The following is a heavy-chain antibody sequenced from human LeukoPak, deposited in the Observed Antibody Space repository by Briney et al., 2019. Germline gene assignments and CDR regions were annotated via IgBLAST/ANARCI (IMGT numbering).Heavy chain of an antibody. D-gene: IGHD3-10*01. J-gene: IGHJ3*02. CDR1: GFTFSSYA. Sequence: PGGSLRLSCAASGFTFSSYAMSWVRQAPGKGLGWVSAISGSGGSTYYADSVNGRFAISRDNSKNTVFLQMNSLRVEDTALYYCAKGRVYYYGSGSYGDAFDIWGQGTDVTISS. V-gene: IGHV3-23*01. CDR2: ISGSGGST. CDR3: AKGRVYYYGSGSYGDAFDI.